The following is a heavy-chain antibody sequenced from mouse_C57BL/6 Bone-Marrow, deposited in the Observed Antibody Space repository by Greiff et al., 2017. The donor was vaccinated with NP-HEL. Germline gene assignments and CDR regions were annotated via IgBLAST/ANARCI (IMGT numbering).Heavy chain of an antibody. CDR1: GYTFRSYG. D-gene: IGHD1-1*01. CDR3: ARFHPITTVGY. CDR2: IYPRSGNT. J-gene: IGHJ2*02. V-gene: IGHV1-81*01. Sequence: QVQLQQSGAELARPGASVKLSCKASGYTFRSYGISWVKQRPGQGLERIGEIYPRSGNTYYNEKFKGKATLTADKSSSTAYMELRSLTSEDSAVYLCARFHPITTVGYWGQGTSLTVSS.